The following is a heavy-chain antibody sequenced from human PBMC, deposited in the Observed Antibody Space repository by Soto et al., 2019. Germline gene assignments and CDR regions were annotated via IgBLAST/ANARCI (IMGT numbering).Heavy chain of an antibody. V-gene: IGHV3-33*01. CDR3: ARAGGGSSFAY. J-gene: IGHJ4*02. CDR2: IWYDGSNK. CDR1: GFTFSSYV. Sequence: QVQLVESGGGVVQPGRSLRLSCAASGFTFSSYVMHWVRQAPGKGLEWVAVIWYDGSNKYYADSVKGRFTISRDNSKNTMYLQMNSLRAEDTAVYYCARAGGGSSFAYWGQGTLVAVS. D-gene: IGHD3-16*01.